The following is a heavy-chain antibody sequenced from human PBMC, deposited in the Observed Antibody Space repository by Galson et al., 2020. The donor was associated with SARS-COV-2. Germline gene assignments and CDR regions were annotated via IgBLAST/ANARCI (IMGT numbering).Heavy chain of an antibody. J-gene: IGHJ4*02. D-gene: IGHD5-18*01. V-gene: IGHV3-73*01. CDR2: IRSKANSYAT. Sequence: GESLKISCAASGFTFSGSAMHWVRQASGKGLEWVGRIRSKANSYATAYAASVKGRFTISRDDSKNTAYLQMNSLKTEDTAVYYCTRPGYVDTAMSHDYWGQGTLVTVSS. CDR1: GFTFSGSA. CDR3: TRPGYVDTAMSHDY.